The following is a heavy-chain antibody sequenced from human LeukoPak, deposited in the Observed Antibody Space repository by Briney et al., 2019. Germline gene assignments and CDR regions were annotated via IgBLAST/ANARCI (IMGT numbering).Heavy chain of an antibody. Sequence: GGSLRLSCATTGFTFSNAWMNWVRQAPGKGLEWVGRIRSNSDGGTIDYAAPVKGRFTLSRDDSKTTLYLQMNSLQTEDTAVYYCATDFYDSTWGQGTLVTVSS. CDR2: IRSNSDGGTI. V-gene: IGHV3-15*07. J-gene: IGHJ5*02. CDR3: ATDFYDST. CDR1: GFTFSNAW. D-gene: IGHD3-22*01.